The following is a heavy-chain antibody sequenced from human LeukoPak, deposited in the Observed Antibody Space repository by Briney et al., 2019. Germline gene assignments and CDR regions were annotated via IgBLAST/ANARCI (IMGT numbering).Heavy chain of an antibody. J-gene: IGHJ4*02. D-gene: IGHD3-9*01. CDR2: ISGSGGST. CDR3: AKGQNVLRYFDWLSTTQIFDY. V-gene: IGHV3-23*01. CDR1: GFTFSSYA. Sequence: GGSLRLSCAASGFTFSSYAMSWVRQAPGKGLEWVSAISGSGGSTYYADSVKGRFTISRDNSKNTLYLQMNSLRAEDTAVYYCAKGQNVLRYFDWLSTTQIFDYWGQGTLVTASS.